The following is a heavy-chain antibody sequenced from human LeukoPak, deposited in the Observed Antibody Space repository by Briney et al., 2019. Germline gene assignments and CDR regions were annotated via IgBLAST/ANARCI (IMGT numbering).Heavy chain of an antibody. CDR2: IYYGGST. J-gene: IGHJ4*02. D-gene: IGHD3-10*01. Sequence: SETLSLTCTVSGGSISSSSYYWGWIRQPPGKGLEWIGSIYYGGSTYYNPSLKSRVTISVDTSKNQFSLKLSSVTAADTAVYYCASPYGSGSSYFDYWGQGTLVTVSS. CDR3: ASPYGSGSSYFDY. V-gene: IGHV4-39*01. CDR1: GGSISSSSYY.